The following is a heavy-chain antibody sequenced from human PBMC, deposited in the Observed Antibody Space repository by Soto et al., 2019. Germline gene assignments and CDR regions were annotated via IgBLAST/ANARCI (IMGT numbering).Heavy chain of an antibody. Sequence: QVQLQESGPGLVKSSETLSLTCTVSGGSISSYYWNWIRQPPGKGLEWIGYVYYSGSTNYNPSLKSRVPXSXDXXKNQFSLKLSSVTAADTAVYYCAREMTGYHYYFDYWGQGTLVTVSS. J-gene: IGHJ4*02. V-gene: IGHV4-59*01. CDR1: GGSISSYY. CDR2: VYYSGST. D-gene: IGHD3-9*01. CDR3: AREMTGYHYYFDY.